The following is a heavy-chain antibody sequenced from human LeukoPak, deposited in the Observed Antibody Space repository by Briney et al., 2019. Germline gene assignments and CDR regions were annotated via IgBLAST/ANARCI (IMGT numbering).Heavy chain of an antibody. CDR1: GYTFTSYD. CDR2: MNPNSGNT. J-gene: IGHJ5*02. D-gene: IGHD6-13*01. Sequence: ASVKVSCKASGYTFTSYDINWVRQATGQGLEWMGWMNPNSGNTGYAQKFQGRVTMTRNTSISTAYMELSSLRSEDTAVYYCARSRGVAAAGLGRHWFDPWGQGTLVTVSS. CDR3: ARSRGVAAAGLGRHWFDP. V-gene: IGHV1-8*01.